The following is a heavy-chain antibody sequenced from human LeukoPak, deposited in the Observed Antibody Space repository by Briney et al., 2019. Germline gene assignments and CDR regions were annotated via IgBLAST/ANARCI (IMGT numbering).Heavy chain of an antibody. CDR2: ISAYNGNT. D-gene: IGHD3-16*01. V-gene: IGHV1-18*04. CDR1: GYTLTAHY. Sequence: GASVKVSCKASGYTLTAHYIHWVRQAPGQGLEWMGWISAYNGNTNYEQKHKRRVTMTTDTSTSTAYMELRSLRSDDTAVYYCARDGGLEKEISDYWGQGTLVTVSS. CDR3: ARDGGLEKEISDY. J-gene: IGHJ4*02.